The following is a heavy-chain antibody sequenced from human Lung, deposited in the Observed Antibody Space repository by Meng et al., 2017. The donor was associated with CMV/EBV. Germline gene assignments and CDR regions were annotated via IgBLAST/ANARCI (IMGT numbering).Heavy chain of an antibody. CDR2: INAGNGNT. V-gene: IGHV1-3*01. Sequence: QDHVGPSGAEGKKPGASVKVSCKASGYSFTTYAMHWVRQAPGQRLEWMGWINAGNGNTKYSEKFQSRVTITRDTAASTAYMELSSLRSEDTAVYYCARTGCSSSSCYDYWGQGTLVTVSS. J-gene: IGHJ4*02. D-gene: IGHD2-2*01. CDR1: GYSFTTYA. CDR3: ARTGCSSSSCYDY.